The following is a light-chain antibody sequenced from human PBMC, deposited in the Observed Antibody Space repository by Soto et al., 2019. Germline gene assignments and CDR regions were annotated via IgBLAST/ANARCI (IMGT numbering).Light chain of an antibody. V-gene: IGKV1-9*01. CDR3: QQFNTNSFT. J-gene: IGKJ3*01. Sequence: IQLTQSPSSLSASVGDRVTITCRASQGISSYLAWYQQKPGKAPKLLIYAASTLQSGVPSRFSGSGSATEFTLTISSLQPDDFATYYCQQFNTNSFTFGPGTTVEIK. CDR2: AAS. CDR1: QGISSY.